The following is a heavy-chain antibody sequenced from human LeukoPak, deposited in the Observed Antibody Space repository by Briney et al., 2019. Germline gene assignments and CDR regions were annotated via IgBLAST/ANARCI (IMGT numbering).Heavy chain of an antibody. D-gene: IGHD6-19*01. J-gene: IGHJ4*02. CDR3: AKLSPQQWLVLGDYFDY. CDR1: GFTFSSCA. Sequence: GGSLRLSCAASGFTFSSCAMSWVRQAPGKGLEWVSAISGSGGSTYYADSVKGRFTISRDNSKNTLYLQMNSLRAEDTAVYYCAKLSPQQWLVLGDYFDYWGQGTLVTVSS. CDR2: ISGSGGST. V-gene: IGHV3-23*01.